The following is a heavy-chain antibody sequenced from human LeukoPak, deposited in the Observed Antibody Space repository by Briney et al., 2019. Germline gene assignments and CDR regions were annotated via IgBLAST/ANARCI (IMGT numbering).Heavy chain of an antibody. CDR1: GYTFTSYY. J-gene: IGHJ3*02. CDR3: GHRGRPGEVAFDI. V-gene: IGHV1-46*01. D-gene: IGHD1-26*01. CDR2: INPSGGST. Sequence: ASVKVSCKASGYTFTSYYMHWVRQAPGQGLEWMGIINPSGGSTSYAQEFQGRVTMTRDMSTSTVYMELSSLRSEDTAVYYCGHRGRPGEVAFDIWGQGTMVTVSS.